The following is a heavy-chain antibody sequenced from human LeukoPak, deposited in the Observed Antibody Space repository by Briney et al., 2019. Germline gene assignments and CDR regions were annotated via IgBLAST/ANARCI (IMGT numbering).Heavy chain of an antibody. Sequence: GRSLRLSCAASGFTFDDYAMHWVRQAPGKGLEWVSGISWNSGSIGYADSVKGRFTISRDNAKNSLYLQMNSLRAEDTALYYCARDYIAAIGFDYWGQGTLVTVSS. CDR2: ISWNSGSI. CDR1: GFTFDDYA. J-gene: IGHJ4*02. V-gene: IGHV3-9*01. D-gene: IGHD6-13*01. CDR3: ARDYIAAIGFDY.